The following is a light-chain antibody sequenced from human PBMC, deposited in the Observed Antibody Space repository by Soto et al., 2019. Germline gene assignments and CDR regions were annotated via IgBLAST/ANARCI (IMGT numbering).Light chain of an antibody. J-gene: IGKJ5*01. CDR1: QTVIHNH. V-gene: IGKV3-20*01. CDR3: QQHGTSPIT. Sequence: EIVLTQSPDTLSLSPGERATLSCRASQTVIHNHLAWHQQKPGQTPRLLVYCASSRATGIPDMFSGSGSGTDFTLTISRLEPEDFAVYYCQQHGTSPITFGQGTRLEIK. CDR2: CAS.